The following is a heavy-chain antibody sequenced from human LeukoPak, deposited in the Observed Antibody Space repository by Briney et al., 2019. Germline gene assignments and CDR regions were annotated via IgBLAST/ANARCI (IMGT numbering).Heavy chain of an antibody. Sequence: PGGSLRLSCAASGFTFDDYGMSWVRQAPGKGLEWVSGINWNGGSTGYADSVKGRFTISRDNAKNSLYLQMNSLRVEDTAVYYCASASSHRIAAGGDFWGQGTLVTVSS. CDR3: ASASSHRIAAGGDF. CDR1: GFTFDDYG. D-gene: IGHD6-13*01. V-gene: IGHV3-20*04. CDR2: INWNGGST. J-gene: IGHJ4*02.